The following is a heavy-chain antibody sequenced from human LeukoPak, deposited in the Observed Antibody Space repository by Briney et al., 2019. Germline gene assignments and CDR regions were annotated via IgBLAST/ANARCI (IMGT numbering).Heavy chain of an antibody. Sequence: GGSLRLSCAASGFTFSSYAVSWVRQAPGKGLEWVSAISGSGGSTYYADSVKGRFTISRDNSKNTLYLQMNSLRAEDTAVYYCAKRGGQQQQLVPGGLDYWGQGTLVTVSS. D-gene: IGHD6-13*01. CDR2: ISGSGGST. V-gene: IGHV3-23*01. CDR1: GFTFSSYA. CDR3: AKRGGQQQQLVPGGLDY. J-gene: IGHJ4*02.